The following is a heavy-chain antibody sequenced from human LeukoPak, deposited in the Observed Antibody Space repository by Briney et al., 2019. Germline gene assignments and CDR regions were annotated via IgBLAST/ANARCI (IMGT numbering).Heavy chain of an antibody. V-gene: IGHV4-61*01. CDR3: ARFRWLQYLDY. CDR2: IYYSGST. CDR1: GGSVSSGSYY. J-gene: IGHJ4*02. Sequence: SETLSLTCTVSGGSVSSGSYYWSWIRQPPGTGLEWIGYIYYSGSTNYNPSLKSRVTISVDTSKNQFSLKLSSVTAADTAVYYCARFRWLQYLDYWGQGTLVTVSS. D-gene: IGHD5-24*01.